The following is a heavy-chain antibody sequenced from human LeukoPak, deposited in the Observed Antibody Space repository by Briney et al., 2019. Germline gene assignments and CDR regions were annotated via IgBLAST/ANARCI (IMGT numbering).Heavy chain of an antibody. CDR2: IYYSGST. CDR3: ARVVVRGGIDY. D-gene: IGHD3-10*01. J-gene: IGHJ4*02. V-gene: IGHV4-39*07. CDR1: GGSISSSSYY. Sequence: SETLSLTCTVSGGSISSSSYYWGWIRQPPGKGLEWIGNIYYSGSTNLNPSLKSRVTISADTSKNQFSLKLSSVIAADTAVYYCARVVVRGGIDYWGQGTLVTVSS.